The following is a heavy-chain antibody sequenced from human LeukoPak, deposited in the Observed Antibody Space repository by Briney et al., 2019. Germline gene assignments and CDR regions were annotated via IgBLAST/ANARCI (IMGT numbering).Heavy chain of an antibody. CDR2: INPNSGGT. V-gene: IGHV1-2*02. CDR3: ARGTTIFGVVAGHFDY. J-gene: IGHJ4*02. CDR1: GYTFTGYY. Sequence: ASVKVSCKASGYTFTGYYMHWVRQAPGQGLEWLGWINPNSGGTNYAQKFQGRVTMTRDTSISTAYMELSRLRSDDTAVYYCARGTTIFGVVAGHFDYWGQGTLVTVSS. D-gene: IGHD3-3*01.